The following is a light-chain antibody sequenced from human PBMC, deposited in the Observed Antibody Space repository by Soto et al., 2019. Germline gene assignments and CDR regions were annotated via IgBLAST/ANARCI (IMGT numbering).Light chain of an antibody. Sequence: QSALTQPASVSGSPGQSITISCTGTSSDVGGYNYVSWYQQHPAKAPKLMIYEVSNRPSGVSHRFSGSKSGNTASLTISGLQAEDEADYYCSSYTSGSTLDVFGSGTKLTVL. CDR3: SSYTSGSTLDV. CDR1: SSDVGGYNY. CDR2: EVS. J-gene: IGLJ1*01. V-gene: IGLV2-14*01.